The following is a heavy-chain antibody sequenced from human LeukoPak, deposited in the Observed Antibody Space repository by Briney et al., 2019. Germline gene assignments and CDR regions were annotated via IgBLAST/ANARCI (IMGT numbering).Heavy chain of an antibody. Sequence: GGSLRLSCAVSGITLSNYGMSWVRQAPGKGLEWVAGISGTGGSTNYADSVKGRFTISRDNSKNTLYLQMNSLRAEDTAVYYCARHPEPGYCSSTSCHESYFDYWGQGTLVTVSS. J-gene: IGHJ4*02. D-gene: IGHD2-2*01. CDR1: GITLSNYG. CDR2: ISGTGGST. CDR3: ARHPEPGYCSSTSCHESYFDY. V-gene: IGHV3-23*01.